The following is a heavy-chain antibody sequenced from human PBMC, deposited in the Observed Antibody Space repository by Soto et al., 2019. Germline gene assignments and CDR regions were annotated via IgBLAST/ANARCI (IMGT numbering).Heavy chain of an antibody. Sequence: PGGSLRLSCVASGFTFRIYAMTWVRQAPGKGLEWVARIRGNGAGISYADSVKGRFTISRDNSKNTVYLQMNSLRADDTAVYFCAKRGDILDVSSSFVGYGMGVWGQGTTVTVSS. CDR3: AKRGDILDVSSSFVGYGMGV. V-gene: IGHV3-23*01. CDR2: IRGNGAGI. J-gene: IGHJ6*02. D-gene: IGHD2-15*01. CDR1: GFTFRIYA.